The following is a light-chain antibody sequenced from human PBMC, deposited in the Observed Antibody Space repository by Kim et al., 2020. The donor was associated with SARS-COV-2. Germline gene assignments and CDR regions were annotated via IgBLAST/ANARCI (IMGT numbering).Light chain of an antibody. Sequence: TVTIACTGSSSNIGTVYDVHWYQHLPGIAPKLLIFGNTNRPSGVPDRCSGSKSGTSASLAITGLQAEDEADYYCQSFDSSLSTYVFGSGTKVTVL. V-gene: IGLV1-40*01. CDR3: QSFDSSLSTYV. CDR2: GNT. J-gene: IGLJ1*01. CDR1: SSNIGTVYD.